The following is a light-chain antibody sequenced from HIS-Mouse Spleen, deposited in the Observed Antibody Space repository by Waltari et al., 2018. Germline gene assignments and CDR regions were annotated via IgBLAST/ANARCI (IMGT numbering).Light chain of an antibody. Sequence: SYELTQPPSVSVSPGQTARHTCPGRALPKQYSYWYQQKPGQAPVLVIDKDSARPPGIPERFSGSSSGTTVTLTISGVQAEDEADYYCQSADSSGTYHVVFGGGTKLTVL. CDR1: ALPKQY. CDR2: KDS. CDR3: QSADSSGTYHVV. V-gene: IGLV3-25*03. J-gene: IGLJ2*01.